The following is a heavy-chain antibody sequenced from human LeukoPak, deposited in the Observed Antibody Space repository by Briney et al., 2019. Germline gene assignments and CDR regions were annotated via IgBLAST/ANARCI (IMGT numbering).Heavy chain of an antibody. CDR1: GDSFSSYQ. V-gene: IGHV4-4*07. CDR2: ISASGTT. D-gene: IGHD2-21*01. Sequence: SETLSLTCIVSGDSFSSYQWSWVRQPAGKGLEWIGRISASGTTNSNPALKSRVTMSVDSSKKQFSLTLSSVTAADTAVYYCARDRFGGEMDYWGQGTLVTVSS. CDR3: ARDRFGGEMDY. J-gene: IGHJ4*02.